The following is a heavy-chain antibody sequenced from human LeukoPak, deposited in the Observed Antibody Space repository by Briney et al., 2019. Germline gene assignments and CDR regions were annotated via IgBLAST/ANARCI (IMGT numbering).Heavy chain of an antibody. CDR1: GGTFSSYA. Sequence: SVKVSCKASGGTFSSYAISWVRQAPGQGLEWMGGIIPIFGTANYAQKFQGRVTITADESTSTAYMELSSLRSEDTAVYYCARGTRAIFGVVIHYYYYGMDVWGQGTTVTVSS. CDR2: IIPIFGTA. V-gene: IGHV1-69*01. D-gene: IGHD3-3*01. CDR3: ARGTRAIFGVVIHYYYYGMDV. J-gene: IGHJ6*02.